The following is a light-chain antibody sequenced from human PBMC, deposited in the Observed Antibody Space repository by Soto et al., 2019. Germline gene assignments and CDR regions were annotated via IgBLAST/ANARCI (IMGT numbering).Light chain of an antibody. Sequence: QSALTQPRSVSGSPGQSVTISCTGTSSDVGDYNFVSWYQQHPGTAPKLMIYDVTNRPSGVPGRFSGSRSGNTASLTISGLQIADEDHYYCCSYAAGYFSEVIFGGGTKLTVL. J-gene: IGLJ2*01. V-gene: IGLV2-11*01. CDR2: DVT. CDR1: SSDVGDYNF. CDR3: CSYAAGYFSEVI.